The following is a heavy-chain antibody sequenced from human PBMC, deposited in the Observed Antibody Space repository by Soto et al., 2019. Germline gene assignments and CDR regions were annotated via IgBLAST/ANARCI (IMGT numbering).Heavy chain of an antibody. V-gene: IGHV3-33*01. CDR3: ARERYPNYPPDAFDI. CDR1: GFTLSSNG. Sequence: GGSLRLSCAASGFTLSSNGRHWVRQAPGKGLEWVAFIWYDGSDKYYADSVKGRFTISRDNSKNTLYLQMNSLRAEDTAVYYCARERYPNYPPDAFDIWGQGTLVTVSS. D-gene: IGHD4-4*01. J-gene: IGHJ3*02. CDR2: IWYDGSDK.